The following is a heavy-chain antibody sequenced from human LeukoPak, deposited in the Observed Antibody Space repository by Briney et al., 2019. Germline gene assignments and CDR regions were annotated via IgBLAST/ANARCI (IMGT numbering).Heavy chain of an antibody. CDR3: ARVGGWLVRRQGVVFDY. CDR1: GYSISSGYY. Sequence: SETLSLTCAVSGYSISSGYYWGWIRQPPGKGLEWIGSIYHSGSTYYNPSLKSRVTISVDTSKNQFSLKLSSVTAADTAVYYCARVGGWLVRRQGVVFDYWGQGTLVTASS. CDR2: IYHSGST. J-gene: IGHJ4*02. D-gene: IGHD6-19*01. V-gene: IGHV4-38-2*01.